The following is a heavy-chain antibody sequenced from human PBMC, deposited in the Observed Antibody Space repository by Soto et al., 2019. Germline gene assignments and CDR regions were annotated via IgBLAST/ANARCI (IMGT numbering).Heavy chain of an antibody. CDR2: SPVGGSS. CDR3: AKDPNGNCIGGFEM. J-gene: IGHJ3*02. CDR1: GFTFAKFA. D-gene: IGHD1-1*01. Sequence: GPSLRLSCSGSGFTFAKFAMSWVRQAPGGGLEWVSGSPVGGSSYYPESVGARFRHPRDNFRDTLHLHMSGLTVEDTATYYCAKDPNGNCIGGFEMWGKGTRVTV. V-gene: IGHV3-23*01.